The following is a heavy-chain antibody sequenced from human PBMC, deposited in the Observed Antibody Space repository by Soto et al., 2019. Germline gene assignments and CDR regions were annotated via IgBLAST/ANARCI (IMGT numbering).Heavy chain of an antibody. CDR2: ISYDGSNK. D-gene: IGHD1-7*01. CDR1: GFTFSSYG. CDR3: AGGWNYGGLDY. J-gene: IGHJ4*02. V-gene: IGHV3-30*03. Sequence: QVQLVESGGGVVQSGRSLRLSCAASGFTFSSYGMHWVRQAPGKGLEWVALISYDGSNKYYADSVKGRFTISRDNSKNTLYLRMNSLRAEDTAVYYCAGGWNYGGLDYWGQGTLVTVSS.